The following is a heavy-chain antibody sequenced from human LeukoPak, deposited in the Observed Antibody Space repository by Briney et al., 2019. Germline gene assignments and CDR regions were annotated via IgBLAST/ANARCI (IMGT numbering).Heavy chain of an antibody. J-gene: IGHJ5*02. CDR1: GYTFTSYD. D-gene: IGHD6-13*01. V-gene: IGHV1-8*01. Sequence: GASVKVSCKASGYTFTSYDINWVRQATGQGLEWMGWMDPNSGNTGYAQKFQGRVTMTRNTSIGTAYMELSSLRSEDTAVYYCARGPTSSSWYDVGFDPWGQGTLVTVSS. CDR3: ARGPTSSSWYDVGFDP. CDR2: MDPNSGNT.